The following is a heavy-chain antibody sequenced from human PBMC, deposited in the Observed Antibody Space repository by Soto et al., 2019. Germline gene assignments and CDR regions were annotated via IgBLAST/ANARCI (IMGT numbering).Heavy chain of an antibody. Sequence: GSLRLSCAASGFTFSSYAMSWVRQAPGKGPEWVSAISGSGGSTYYADSVKGRFTISRDNSKNTLYLQMNSLRAEDTAVYYCAKVGGDVVVVAATRLEAFDSWGQGTMVTVSS. D-gene: IGHD2-15*01. CDR2: ISGSGGST. V-gene: IGHV3-23*01. J-gene: IGHJ3*02. CDR1: GFTFSSYA. CDR3: AKVGGDVVVVAATRLEAFDS.